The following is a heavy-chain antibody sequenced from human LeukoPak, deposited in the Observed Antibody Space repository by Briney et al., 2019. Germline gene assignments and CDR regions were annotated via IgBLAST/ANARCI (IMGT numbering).Heavy chain of an antibody. V-gene: IGHV4-59*08. CDR2: IYYSGST. CDR3: ARHRRHGYCYGDACSLSFWFDP. CDR1: GGSISNKY. J-gene: IGHJ5*02. Sequence: SETLSLTCTVSGGSISNKYWSWIRQPPGKGLEWIGYIYYSGSTNYNPSLKSRVTISMDKSNNHFSLNLKPVTATDTSVYFCARHRRHGYCYGDACSLSFWFDPWGQGTLVTVSS. D-gene: IGHD5-24*01.